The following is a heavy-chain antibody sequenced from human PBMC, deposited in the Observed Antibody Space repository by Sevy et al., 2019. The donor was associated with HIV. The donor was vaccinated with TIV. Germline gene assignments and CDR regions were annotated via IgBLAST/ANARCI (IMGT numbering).Heavy chain of an antibody. V-gene: IGHV1-69*13. Sequence: ASVKVSCKASGDTFSTYGLSWVRQAPGQGLEWMGGIIPIFGTPNYARKFQGRVTITADESASTAYMELSSLRSEDKALYYCAWEGGVATTGDHDAFDIWGHGTLVTVSS. CDR3: AWEGGVATTGDHDAFDI. J-gene: IGHJ3*02. CDR1: GDTFSTYG. D-gene: IGHD7-27*01. CDR2: IIPIFGTP.